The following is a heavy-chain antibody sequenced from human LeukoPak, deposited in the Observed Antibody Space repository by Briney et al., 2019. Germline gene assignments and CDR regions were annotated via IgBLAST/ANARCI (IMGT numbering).Heavy chain of an antibody. D-gene: IGHD6-6*01. Sequence: ASVKVSCKASRYSFTSYDINWVRQAPGQGLEWMGWMNPNSGNTGYAQKFQGRVTMTRNTSISTAYMELSSLRSEDTAVYYCARKGIAARGWFDPWGQGTLVTVSS. V-gene: IGHV1-8*01. CDR1: RYSFTSYD. CDR2: MNPNSGNT. CDR3: ARKGIAARGWFDP. J-gene: IGHJ5*02.